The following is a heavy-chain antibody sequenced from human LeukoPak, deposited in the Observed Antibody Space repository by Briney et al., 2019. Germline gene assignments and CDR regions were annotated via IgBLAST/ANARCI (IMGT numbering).Heavy chain of an antibody. V-gene: IGHV4-59*12. CDR2: IYYSGST. CDR1: GGSISSYY. D-gene: IGHD4-11*01. CDR3: ARGGTSYSNYAAY. J-gene: IGHJ4*02. Sequence: SETLSLTCTVSGGSISSYYWSWIRQPPGKGLEWIGYIYYSGSTNYNPSLKSRVTISVDTSKNQFSLKLSSVTAADTAVYYCARGGTSYSNYAAYWGQGTLVTVSS.